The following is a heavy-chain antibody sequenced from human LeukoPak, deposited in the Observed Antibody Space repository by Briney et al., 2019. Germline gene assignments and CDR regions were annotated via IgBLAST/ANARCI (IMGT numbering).Heavy chain of an antibody. CDR2: ISWNSGSI. Sequence: GGSLRLSCAASGFTFDDYAMHWVRQAPGKGLEWVSGISWNSGSIGYADSVKGRFTISRDNAKNSLYLQMNSLRAEDTALYYCAKAVIAVAGTAHFDYWVQGTLVTVSS. V-gene: IGHV3-9*01. CDR1: GFTFDDYA. CDR3: AKAVIAVAGTAHFDY. J-gene: IGHJ4*02. D-gene: IGHD6-19*01.